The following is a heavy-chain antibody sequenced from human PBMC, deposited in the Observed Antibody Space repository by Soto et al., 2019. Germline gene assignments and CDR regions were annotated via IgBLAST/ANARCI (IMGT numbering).Heavy chain of an antibody. CDR3: ASQIDYGDPGYLQH. D-gene: IGHD4-17*01. Sequence: QVQLQQWGAGLLKPSETLSLTCAVYGGSFSGYYWSWIRQPPGKGLEWIGEINHSGSTNYNPSLKSRVTISVDTSKNQFSLKLSSVTAADTAVYYCASQIDYGDPGYLQHWGQGTLVTVSS. V-gene: IGHV4-34*01. CDR1: GGSFSGYY. CDR2: INHSGST. J-gene: IGHJ1*01.